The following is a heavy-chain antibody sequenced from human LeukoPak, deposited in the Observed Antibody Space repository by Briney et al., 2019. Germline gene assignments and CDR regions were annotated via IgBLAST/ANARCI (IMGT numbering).Heavy chain of an antibody. J-gene: IGHJ4*02. Sequence: GSLELSCAASGFPFSSHWLHWVRQAPGKGLVWVSRINNDGSSTSYADSVKGRFTISRDNSKNTLYLQMNSLRAEDTAVYYCARGPRDDSGSYYPGDYWGQGTLVTVSS. CDR3: ARGPRDDSGSYYPGDY. D-gene: IGHD3-10*01. CDR1: GFPFSSHW. V-gene: IGHV3-74*01. CDR2: INNDGSST.